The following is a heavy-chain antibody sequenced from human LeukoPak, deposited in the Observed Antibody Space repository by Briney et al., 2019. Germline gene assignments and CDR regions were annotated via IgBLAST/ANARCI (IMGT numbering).Heavy chain of an antibody. J-gene: IGHJ6*03. CDR3: ARSHYYYYMDV. CDR2: MNPNSGNT. CDR1: GYTFTSYD. Sequence: GASVKVSCKASGYTFTSYDINWVRQATGQGLEWMGWMNPNSGNTGHAQKFQGRVTMTRNTSISTAYMELSSLRSEDTAVYYCARSHYYYYMDVWGKGTTVTVSS. V-gene: IGHV1-8*01.